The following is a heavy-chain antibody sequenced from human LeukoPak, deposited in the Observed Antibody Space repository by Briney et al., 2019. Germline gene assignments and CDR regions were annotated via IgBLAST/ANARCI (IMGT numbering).Heavy chain of an antibody. V-gene: IGHV1-18*01. CDR2: ISAYNGNT. Sequence: ASVKVSCKASGYTFTSYGISWVRQAPGQGLEWMGWISAYNGNTNYAQKLQGRVTMTTDTSTSTAYMELRSLKSDDTAVYYCARDASLGIAEHYWGQGTLVTVSS. D-gene: IGHD6-13*01. J-gene: IGHJ4*02. CDR3: ARDASLGIAEHY. CDR1: GYTFTSYG.